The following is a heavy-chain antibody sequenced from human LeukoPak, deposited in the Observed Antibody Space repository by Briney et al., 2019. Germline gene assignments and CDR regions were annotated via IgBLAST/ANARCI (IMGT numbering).Heavy chain of an antibody. CDR2: VNHSGST. J-gene: IGHJ6*02. Sequence: PSETLSLTCAVYGGSFSGYYWSWIRQPPGKGLEWIGEVNHSGSTIYNPSLKSRVTISVDTSKNQFSLKLSSVTAADTAVYYCARYGKVVPAALTYYYYYGMDVWGQGTTVTVSS. CDR3: ARYGKVVPAALTYYYYYGMDV. V-gene: IGHV4-34*01. D-gene: IGHD2-2*01. CDR1: GGSFSGYY.